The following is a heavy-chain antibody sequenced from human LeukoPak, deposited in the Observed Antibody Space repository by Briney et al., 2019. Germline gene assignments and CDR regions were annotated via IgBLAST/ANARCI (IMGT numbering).Heavy chain of an antibody. CDR3: AREIAVAGIVTFDY. V-gene: IGHV4-61*02. CDR1: GGSISSSSYY. CDR2: IYTSGST. Sequence: TLSLTCTVSGGSISSSSYYWGWIRQPAGKGLEWIGRIYTSGSTNYNPSLKSRVTISVDTSKNQFSLKLSSVTAADTAVYYCAREIAVAGIVTFDYWGQGTLVTVSS. J-gene: IGHJ4*02. D-gene: IGHD6-19*01.